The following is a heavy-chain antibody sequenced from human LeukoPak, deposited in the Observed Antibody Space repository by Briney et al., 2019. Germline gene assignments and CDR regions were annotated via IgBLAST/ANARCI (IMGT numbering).Heavy chain of an antibody. CDR2: ISGGST. V-gene: IGHV3-23*01. Sequence: GGSLRLSCAASGLTISTYGMSWVRQAPGKGLEWVSSISGGSTYYADSVKGRFTISRDNSKNTVSMQMNSLRAEDTAVYYCAKSVYHSGNYWGQGTLVTVSS. D-gene: IGHD3-10*01. J-gene: IGHJ4*02. CDR1: GLTISTYG. CDR3: AKSVYHSGNY.